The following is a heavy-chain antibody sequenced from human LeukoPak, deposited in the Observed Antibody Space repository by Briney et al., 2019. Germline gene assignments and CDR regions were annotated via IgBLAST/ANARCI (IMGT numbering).Heavy chain of an antibody. CDR1: GFTFDDYG. CDR2: INWNGGST. CDR3: ARNPTIFGVVISLYYYYYMDV. D-gene: IGHD3-3*01. Sequence: GGSLRLSCAASGFTFDDYGMSWVRQAPGKGLEWVSGINWNGGSTGYADSVKGRFTISRDNAKNSLYLQMNSLRAEDTALYYCARNPTIFGVVISLYYYYYMDVWGKGTTVTVSS. V-gene: IGHV3-20*04. J-gene: IGHJ6*03.